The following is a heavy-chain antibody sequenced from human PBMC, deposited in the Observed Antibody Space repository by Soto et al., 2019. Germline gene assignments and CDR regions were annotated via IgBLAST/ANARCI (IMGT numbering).Heavy chain of an antibody. J-gene: IGHJ4*02. CDR3: ARHDRKRLCTNGVCYSPLFDY. CDR1: GCSISSGSYY. Sequence: SETLSLTCTFSGCSISSGSYYWGWIRQPPGKGLEWIGSIYYSGSTYYNPSLLGRVTISVDTSKNQFSLNLSSVTAADTAVYYCARHDRKRLCTNGVCYSPLFDYWGQGTLVTVSS. D-gene: IGHD2-8*01. V-gene: IGHV4-39*01. CDR2: IYYSGST.